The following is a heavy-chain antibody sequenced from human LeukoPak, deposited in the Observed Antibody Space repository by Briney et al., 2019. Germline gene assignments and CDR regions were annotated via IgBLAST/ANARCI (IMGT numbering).Heavy chain of an antibody. CDR2: IYYSGST. D-gene: IGHD5-12*01. J-gene: IGHJ6*02. V-gene: IGHV4-31*03. CDR3: QGGYSGYEKNLSRDSGMDV. Sequence: PSQTLSLTCTVSGGSISSGGYYWSWIRQHPGKGLEWIGSIYYSGSTYYNPSLKSRVTISVDTSKNQFSLKLSSVTAADTAVYYCQGGYSGYEKNLSRDSGMDVWGQGTTVTVSS. CDR1: GGSISSGGYY.